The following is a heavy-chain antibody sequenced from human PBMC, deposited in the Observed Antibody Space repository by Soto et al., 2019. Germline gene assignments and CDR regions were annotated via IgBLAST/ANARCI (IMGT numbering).Heavy chain of an antibody. V-gene: IGHV4-59*08. CDR2: IYYSGST. Sequence: QVQLQESGPGLVKPSETLSLTCTVSGGSISSYYWSWIRQPPGKGLEWIGYIYYSGSTNYNPSLKSRVTIAVDTSKNEFSLKLSSVTAADTAVYYCARHSGRYDRRYFDYWGQGTLVTVSS. J-gene: IGHJ4*02. CDR1: GGSISSYY. CDR3: ARHSGRYDRRYFDY. D-gene: IGHD5-12*01.